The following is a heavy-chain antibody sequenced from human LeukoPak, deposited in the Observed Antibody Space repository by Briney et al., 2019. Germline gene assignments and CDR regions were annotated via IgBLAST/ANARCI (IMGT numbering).Heavy chain of an antibody. J-gene: IGHJ4*02. CDR2: IYYSGST. Sequence: SETLSLTCTVSGVSVSRSPYYWGWIRQPPGKGLEWIGNIYYSGSTYYNPSLKSRVTISVETSKNQFSLKLSSVTAADTAVYYCARVTGYMIEDYFDYWGQGTLVTVSS. CDR3: ARVTGYMIEDYFDY. D-gene: IGHD3-22*01. V-gene: IGHV4-39*07. CDR1: GVSVSRSPYY.